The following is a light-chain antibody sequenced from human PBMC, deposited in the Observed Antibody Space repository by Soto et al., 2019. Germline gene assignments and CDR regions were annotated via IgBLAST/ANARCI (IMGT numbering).Light chain of an antibody. J-gene: IGLJ2*01. CDR2: DVS. CDR3: SSYTCSSTYVV. Sequence: QSALTQPASVSGSPGQSITISCTGTSSDVGGYNYVSWYQQHPGKAPKLMIYDVSNRTSGVSNRFSGSKSGNTASLTISGLQAEDEADYYCSSYTCSSTYVVFGGGTQLTVL. CDR1: SSDVGGYNY. V-gene: IGLV2-14*01.